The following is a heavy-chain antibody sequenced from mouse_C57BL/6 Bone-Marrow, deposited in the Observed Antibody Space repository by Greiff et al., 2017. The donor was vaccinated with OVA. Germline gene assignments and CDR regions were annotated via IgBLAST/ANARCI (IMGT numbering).Heavy chain of an antibody. J-gene: IGHJ1*03. CDR2: ISDGGSYT. CDR1: GFTFSSYA. Sequence: EVKVEESGGGLVKPGGSLKLSCAASGFTFSSYAMSWVRQTPEKRLEWVATISDGGSYTYYPDNVKGRFTISRDNAKNNLYLQMSHLKSEDTAMYYCAREGSRGYFDVWGTGTTVTVSS. D-gene: IGHD1-1*01. CDR3: AREGSRGYFDV. V-gene: IGHV5-4*01.